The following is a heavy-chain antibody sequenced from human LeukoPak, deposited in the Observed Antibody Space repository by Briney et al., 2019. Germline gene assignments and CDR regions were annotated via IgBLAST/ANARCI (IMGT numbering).Heavy chain of an antibody. CDR2: ISYSGKT. J-gene: IGHJ4*02. V-gene: IGHV4-39*01. Sequence: SETLSLTCIVSGGSVSNTDFYWGWIRQPPGRGLEWIGNISYSGKTCYNPSLKSRVTISADTTQNQLSLRLTSVTAADTAVYFCAMNDFWSGYYGHWGQGILVTVSS. CDR3: AMNDFWSGYYGH. D-gene: IGHD3-3*01. CDR1: GGSVSNTDFY.